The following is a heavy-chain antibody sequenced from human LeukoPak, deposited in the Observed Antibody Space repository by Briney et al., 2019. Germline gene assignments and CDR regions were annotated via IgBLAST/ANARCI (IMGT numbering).Heavy chain of an antibody. V-gene: IGHV5-51*01. Sequence: GESLKISCKVSGYSFTSYWIGWVRQMPVKDLEWMGIIYPGDSDTRYSPSFQGQVTISADKSISTAYLQWSSLKASDTAMYYCARLSSTTWNWFDPWGQGTLVTVSS. CDR1: GYSFTSYW. J-gene: IGHJ5*02. CDR2: IYPGDSDT. CDR3: ARLSSTTWNWFDP. D-gene: IGHD2-2*01.